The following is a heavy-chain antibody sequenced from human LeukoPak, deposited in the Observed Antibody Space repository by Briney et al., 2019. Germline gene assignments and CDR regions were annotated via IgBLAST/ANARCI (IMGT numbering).Heavy chain of an antibody. CDR3: APSRENYGDAFDY. Sequence: GGSLRLSCAASGFTFSSYSMNWVRQAPGKGLEWVSSISSSSSYIYYADSVKGRFTISRDNAKNSLYLQMNSLRAEDTAVYYCAPSRENYGDAFDYWGQGTLVTVSS. J-gene: IGHJ4*02. CDR2: ISSSSSYI. D-gene: IGHD4-17*01. CDR1: GFTFSSYS. V-gene: IGHV3-21*01.